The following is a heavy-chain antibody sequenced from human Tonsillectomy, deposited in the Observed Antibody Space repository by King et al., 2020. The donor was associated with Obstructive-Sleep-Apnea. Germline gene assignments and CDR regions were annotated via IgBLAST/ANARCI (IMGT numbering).Heavy chain of an antibody. Sequence: VQLVESGGGLVQPGGSLRLSCTASAFIFSSYSMNWVRQAPGKGLEWVSYISSSSSTIYYADSVKGRFTISRDNAKNSLYLQMNSLRAEDTAVYYCERDDIRGGMATARFDYWGQGTLVIVSS. CDR2: ISSSSSTI. J-gene: IGHJ4*02. CDR3: ERDDIRGGMATARFDY. CDR1: AFIFSSYS. D-gene: IGHD5-24*01. V-gene: IGHV3-48*04.